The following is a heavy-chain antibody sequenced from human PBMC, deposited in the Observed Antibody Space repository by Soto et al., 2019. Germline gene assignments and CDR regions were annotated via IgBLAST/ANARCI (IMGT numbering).Heavy chain of an antibody. CDR1: GGSFSGYY. J-gene: IGHJ5*02. Sequence: SETLSLTCAVYGGSFSGYYWSWIRQPPGKGLEWIGEINHSGSTNYNPSLKSRVTISVDTSKNQFSLKLSSVTAADTAVYYCARVWVPGVPAAIRYNWFDPWGQGTLVTVSS. CDR2: INHSGST. CDR3: ARVWVPGVPAAIRYNWFDP. V-gene: IGHV4-34*01. D-gene: IGHD2-2*01.